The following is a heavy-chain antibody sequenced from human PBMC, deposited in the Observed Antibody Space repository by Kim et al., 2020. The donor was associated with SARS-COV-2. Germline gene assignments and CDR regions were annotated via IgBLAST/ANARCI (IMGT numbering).Heavy chain of an antibody. CDR3: ARDPRYYDILTGYDGPLGMDV. CDR2: IYYSGST. CDR1: GGSISSSSYY. Sequence: SETLSLTCTVSGGSISSSSYYWGWIRQPPGKGLEWIGSIYYSGSTYYNPSLKSRVTISVDTSKNQFSLKLSSVTAADTAVYYCARDPRYYDILTGYDGPLGMDVWGQGTTVTVSS. J-gene: IGHJ6*02. V-gene: IGHV4-39*07. D-gene: IGHD3-9*01.